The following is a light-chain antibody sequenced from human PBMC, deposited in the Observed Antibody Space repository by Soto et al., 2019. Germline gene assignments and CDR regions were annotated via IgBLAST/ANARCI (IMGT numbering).Light chain of an antibody. CDR2: DAS. Sequence: DIQMTQSPSSLSASVGDRVTITCRASQGINNYLAWYQQKPGKVPKLLIYDASTLQSGVPSRFSGSRSGTHFTLTISSLQPEDVTTYYCKKYNRAPFTFGPGHKVHI. CDR3: KKYNRAPFT. J-gene: IGKJ3*01. CDR1: QGINNY. V-gene: IGKV1-27*01.